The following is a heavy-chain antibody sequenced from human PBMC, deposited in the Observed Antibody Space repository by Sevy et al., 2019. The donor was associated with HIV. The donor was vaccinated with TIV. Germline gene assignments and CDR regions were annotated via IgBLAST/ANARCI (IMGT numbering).Heavy chain of an antibody. Sequence: SGPTLVNPTQTLTLTCTFSGFSLRTSGVGVGWIRQPPGKALEWLALIYWDDDKRYSPSLKSRLIITKDTSKNQVVLTMTNMDPVDTGTYYCAHGSGFDYWGQGILVTVSS. J-gene: IGHJ4*02. CDR1: GFSLRTSGVG. CDR3: AHGSGFDY. V-gene: IGHV2-5*02. D-gene: IGHD3-3*01. CDR2: IYWDDDK.